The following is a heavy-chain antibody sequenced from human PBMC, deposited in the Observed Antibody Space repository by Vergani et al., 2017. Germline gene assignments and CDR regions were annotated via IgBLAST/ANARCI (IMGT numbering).Heavy chain of an antibody. CDR1: GYSFTNYW. CDR3: ARLXGRDTSGSKYFDY. D-gene: IGHD1-26*01. Sequence: EVQLVQSGAEVKKPGESVKISCQISGYSFTNYWIGWVRQMPGKGLEWLEIIHPADSDTRYSPSFQGQVPLSVEKSVSTAYLQRSSLRASDGAMYYCARLXGRDTSGSKYFDYGVEGTLVTVSS. CDR2: IHPADSDT. V-gene: IGHV5-51*01. J-gene: IGHJ4*02.